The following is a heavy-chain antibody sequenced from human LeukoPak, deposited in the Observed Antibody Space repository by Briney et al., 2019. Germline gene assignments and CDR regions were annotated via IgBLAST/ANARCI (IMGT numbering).Heavy chain of an antibody. CDR2: IYPGDSDT. D-gene: IGHD1-26*01. CDR3: ARHVGITGAIDY. CDR1: GYSFTSYW. Sequence: GESLKISCKGSGYSFTSYWIGWVRQMPGEGLEWMGIIYPGDSDTRYSPSFQGQVSISVDKSSSTAYLQWSSLKASDTAMFYCARHVGITGAIDYWGQGTLVTVSS. V-gene: IGHV5-51*01. J-gene: IGHJ4*02.